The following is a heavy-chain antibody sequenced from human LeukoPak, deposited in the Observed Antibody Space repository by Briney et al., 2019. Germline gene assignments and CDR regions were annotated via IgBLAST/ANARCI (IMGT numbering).Heavy chain of an antibody. Sequence: SETLSLTCGVHGGSVSGFYWSWIRQPPGKGLEWIGDINHSGDTTYKSSLKSRLTISVDTSKNQFSLKLSSVTAADTAVYYCARDFVVVVPAAPGGYYYYYMDVWGKGTTVTISS. V-gene: IGHV4-34*01. CDR3: ARDFVVVVPAAPGGYYYYYMDV. CDR1: GGSVSGFY. CDR2: INHSGDT. D-gene: IGHD2-2*01. J-gene: IGHJ6*03.